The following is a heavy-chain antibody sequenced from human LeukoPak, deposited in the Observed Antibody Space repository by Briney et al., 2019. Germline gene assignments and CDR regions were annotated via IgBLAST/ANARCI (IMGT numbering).Heavy chain of an antibody. D-gene: IGHD1-26*01. Sequence: KPPETLSLTCTVSGGSISNYYWSWIRQPSGKGLEWIGYIYYSGSTNYNPSLKSRVTISVDTSKNQFSLKLSSVTAADTAVYYCARVGGTNYYYYGMDVWGQGTTVTVSS. CDR3: ARVGGTNYYYYGMDV. V-gene: IGHV4-59*01. J-gene: IGHJ6*02. CDR2: IYYSGST. CDR1: GGSISNYY.